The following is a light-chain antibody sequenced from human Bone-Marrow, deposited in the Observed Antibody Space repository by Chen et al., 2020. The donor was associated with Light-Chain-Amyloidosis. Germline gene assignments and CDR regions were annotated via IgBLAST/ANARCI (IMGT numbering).Light chain of an antibody. CDR1: NIGSTS. V-gene: IGLV3-21*02. J-gene: IGLJ3*02. CDR3: QVWDRSSDRPV. CDR2: DES. Sequence: SYPLTQPSSVSVAPGQTATIACGGNNIGSTSVHWYQQTPGQAPLPVVYDESDRPSGIPERLSGSNSGNTATLTISRVEAGDEADYYCQVWDRSSDRPVFGGGTKLTVL.